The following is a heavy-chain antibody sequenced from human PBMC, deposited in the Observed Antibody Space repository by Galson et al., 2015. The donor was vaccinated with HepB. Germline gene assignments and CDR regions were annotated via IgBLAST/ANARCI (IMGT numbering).Heavy chain of an antibody. CDR1: GFAFDNYA. D-gene: IGHD3-22*01. V-gene: IGHV3-23*01. CDR2: ITNTGSHT. CDR3: AKSYFDVSGYLD. Sequence: SLRLSCAASGFAFDNYAMTWVRQAPGKGLEWVSSITNTGSHTYYADSVRGRFTLSRDNSKNTVSLQMNSLTADDTAVYYCAKSYFDVSGYLDWGQGTLVTVSS. J-gene: IGHJ4*02.